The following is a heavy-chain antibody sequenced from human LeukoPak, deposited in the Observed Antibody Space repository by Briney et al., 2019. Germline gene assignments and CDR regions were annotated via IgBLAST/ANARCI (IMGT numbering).Heavy chain of an antibody. CDR1: GFTFSDYY. CDR2: ISSSGSTI. D-gene: IGHD5-18*01. J-gene: IGHJ5*02. V-gene: IGHV3-11*01. Sequence: KPGGSLRLSCVVSGFTFSDYYMSWIRQAPGKGLEWVSYISSSGSTIYYADSAKGRFTISRDNAKNSLYLQMNSLRAEDTAVYYCARESDRAMVSFDPWGQGTLVTLSS. CDR3: ARESDRAMVSFDP.